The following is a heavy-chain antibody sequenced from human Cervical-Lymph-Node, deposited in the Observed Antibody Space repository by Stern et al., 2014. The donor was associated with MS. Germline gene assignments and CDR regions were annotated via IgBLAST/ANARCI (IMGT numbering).Heavy chain of an antibody. CDR1: GYTFTNNW. D-gene: IGHD1-1*01. CDR3: ARPPPRRKWDDPNYGMDV. CDR2: IYPDDSDI. J-gene: IGHJ6*02. Sequence: VQLGQSGAEVKKPGESLKISCKGSGYTFTNNWIAWVRQMPGKGLEWMGIIYPDDSDIRYSPSLQGQVTISADKSIRTAYLQWRSLKAADSAVYYCARPPPRRKWDDPNYGMDVWGQGTTVTVSS. V-gene: IGHV5-51*03.